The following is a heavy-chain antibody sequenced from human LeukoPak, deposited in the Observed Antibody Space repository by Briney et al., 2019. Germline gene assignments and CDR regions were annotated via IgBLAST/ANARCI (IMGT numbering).Heavy chain of an antibody. D-gene: IGHD2-15*01. CDR2: ISAYDGNT. Sequence: ASVTVSCKASGYTFTSYGISWVRQAPGQGLEWMGWISAYDGNTNYAQNLQGRVTMTTDTYTTTTYMELRSLRSDDTAVYFCARDSCSGGTCYVDYWGQGTLVTVSS. J-gene: IGHJ4*02. CDR1: GYTFTSYG. V-gene: IGHV1-18*01. CDR3: ARDSCSGGTCYVDY.